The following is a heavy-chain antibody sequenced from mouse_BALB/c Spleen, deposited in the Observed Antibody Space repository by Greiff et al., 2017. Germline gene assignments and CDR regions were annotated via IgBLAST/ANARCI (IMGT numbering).Heavy chain of an antibody. CDR2: ISYSGST. V-gene: IGHV3-2*02. CDR1: GYSITSDYA. D-gene: IGHD2-3*01. Sequence: EVQLVESGPGLVKPSQSLSLTCTVTGYSITSDYAWNWIRQFPGNKLGWMGYISYSGSTSYNPSLKSRISITRDTSKNPFFLQLNSVTTEDTATYYCARSDGYYAWFAYWGQGTLVTVSA. J-gene: IGHJ3*01. CDR3: ARSDGYYAWFAY.